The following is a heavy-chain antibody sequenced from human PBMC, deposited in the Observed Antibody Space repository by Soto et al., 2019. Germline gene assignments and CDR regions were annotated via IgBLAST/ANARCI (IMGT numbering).Heavy chain of an antibody. CDR3: ARAHAAWEQQLVLGVWFDP. D-gene: IGHD6-13*01. Sequence: PSETLSLTCTVSGGSISSGDYYWSWIRQPPGKGLEWIGYIYYSGSTYYNPSLKSRVTISVDTSKNQFSLKLSSVTAADTAVYYCARAHAAWEQQLVLGVWFDPWGQGTLVTVSS. V-gene: IGHV4-30-4*01. CDR2: IYYSGST. CDR1: GGSISSGDYY. J-gene: IGHJ5*02.